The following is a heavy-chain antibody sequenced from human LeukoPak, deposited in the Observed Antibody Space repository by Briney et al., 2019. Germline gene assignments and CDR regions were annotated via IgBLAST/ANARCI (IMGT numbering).Heavy chain of an antibody. J-gene: IGHJ6*03. V-gene: IGHV3-53*01. CDR2: ISSGGNT. D-gene: IGHD3-3*01. CDR3: ARDMGSDFWSGYYNYYYMDV. Sequence: PGGSLRLSCKVSGFTVSSNSWSWVRQAPGKGLEWVSFISSGGNTDHSDSVKGRFTISRDNSKNTLYLQMNSLRAEDTAVYYCARDMGSDFWSGYYNYYYMDVWGKGTTVTVSS. CDR1: GFTVSSNS.